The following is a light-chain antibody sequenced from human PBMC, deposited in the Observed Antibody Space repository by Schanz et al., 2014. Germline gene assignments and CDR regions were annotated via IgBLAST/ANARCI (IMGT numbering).Light chain of an antibody. Sequence: QSALTQPPSASGSPGQSVTISCTGTSSDVGGYNYVSWYQQHPGKAPKLMIFEVTKRPSGVPDRFSGSKSGNTASLTISGLQAEGEADYFCSSYTSTSTLVVFGSGTKVTVL. CDR2: EVT. V-gene: IGLV2-8*01. CDR1: SSDVGGYNY. J-gene: IGLJ1*01. CDR3: SSYTSTSTLVV.